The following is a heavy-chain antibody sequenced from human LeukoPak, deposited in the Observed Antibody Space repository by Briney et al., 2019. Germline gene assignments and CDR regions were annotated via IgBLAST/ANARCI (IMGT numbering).Heavy chain of an antibody. CDR2: INHSGST. V-gene: IGHV4-34*01. Sequence: SEALSLTCAVYGGSFSGYYWSWIRQPPGKGREWIGEINHSGSTNYNPSLKCRVTIPVGTSKNQFSLKLSSVTAADTAVYYCARGVGYSGRRLFDYWGQGTLVTVSS. CDR1: GGSFSGYY. J-gene: IGHJ4*02. CDR3: ARGVGYSGRRLFDY. D-gene: IGHD1-26*01.